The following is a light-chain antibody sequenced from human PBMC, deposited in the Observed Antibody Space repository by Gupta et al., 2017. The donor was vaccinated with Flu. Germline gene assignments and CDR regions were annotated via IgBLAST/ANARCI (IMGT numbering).Light chain of an antibody. Sequence: VLTQSPGTLSLSPGDRATLSCRASQSIGANYIAWYQHKPGQAPRLLLYGASSRCTGVPDRFSGSGSGTDFTLTISRLEPEDFAVYYCQHFGTSSRTFDQGTKVDVK. V-gene: IGKV3-20*01. CDR1: QSIGANY. CDR3: QHFGTSSRT. J-gene: IGKJ1*01. CDR2: GAS.